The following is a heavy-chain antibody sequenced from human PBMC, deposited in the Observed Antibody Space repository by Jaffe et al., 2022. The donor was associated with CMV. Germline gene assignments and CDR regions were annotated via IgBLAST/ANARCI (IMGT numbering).Heavy chain of an antibody. CDR2: IWYDGTKQ. CDR3: ARDYIAYATWYYFDY. Sequence: QVHLVESGGGVVQPGDSLTVSCAASGFTFSTYALHWVRQTPGKGLEWVAVIWYDGTKQYADSVKGRFTISRDNSKNTVYLQMNSLRAEDTAVYYCARDYIAYATWYYFDYWGQGTLVTVSP. D-gene: IGHD2-8*01. V-gene: IGHV3-33*01. CDR1: GFTFSTYA. J-gene: IGHJ4*02.